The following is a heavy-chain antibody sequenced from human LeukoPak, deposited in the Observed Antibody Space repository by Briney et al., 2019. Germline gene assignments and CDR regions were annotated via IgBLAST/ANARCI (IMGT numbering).Heavy chain of an antibody. V-gene: IGHV4-61*02. CDR1: GGSISSGSYY. D-gene: IGHD2-2*02. Sequence: SQTLSLTCTVSGGSISSGSYYWSWIRQPAGKGLEWIGRIYTSGSTNYNPSLKSRVTISVDTSKNQFSLKLSSVTAADTAVYYCARGRARLYCSSTSCDTQAPFDYWGQGTLVTVSS. CDR3: ARGRARLYCSSTSCDTQAPFDY. CDR2: IYTSGST. J-gene: IGHJ4*02.